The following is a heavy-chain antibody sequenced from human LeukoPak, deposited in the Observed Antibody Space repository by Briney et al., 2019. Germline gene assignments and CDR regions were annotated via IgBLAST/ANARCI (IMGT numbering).Heavy chain of an antibody. CDR1: GFTFSSYS. V-gene: IGHV3-21*01. D-gene: IGHD6-13*01. Sequence: GGSLRPSCAASGFTFSSYSMNWVRQAPGKGLEWVSSISSSSSYIYYADSVKGRFTISRDNAKNSLYLQMNSLRAEDTAVYYCARGQLVRAFDYWGQGTLVIVSS. CDR3: ARGQLVRAFDY. CDR2: ISSSSSYI. J-gene: IGHJ4*02.